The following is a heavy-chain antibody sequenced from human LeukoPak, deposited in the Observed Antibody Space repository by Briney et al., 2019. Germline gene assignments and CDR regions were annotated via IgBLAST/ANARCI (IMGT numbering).Heavy chain of an antibody. CDR1: GFTFSSYS. Sequence: GGSLRLSCAASGFTFSSYSMNWVRQAPGKGLEWVSSISSSSSYIYYADSVKGRFTISRDNAKNSLYLQMNSLRAEDTAVYYCASLTIVVVAATNYYYMDVWGKGTTVTVSS. V-gene: IGHV3-21*01. J-gene: IGHJ6*03. CDR2: ISSSSSYI. D-gene: IGHD2-15*01. CDR3: ASLTIVVVAATNYYYMDV.